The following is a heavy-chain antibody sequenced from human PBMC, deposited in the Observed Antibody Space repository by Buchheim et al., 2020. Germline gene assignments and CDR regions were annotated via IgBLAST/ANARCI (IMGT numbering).Heavy chain of an antibody. CDR3: ATRPRSYTGGCDY. Sequence: QVQLQESGPGLVKPSQTLSLTCTVSGGSISSGDYYCNWIRQTPGKGLEWIGEINHSGSTNYNPSLTSRVTISVDTSKNQFSLKVNSVAAADTAVYYCATRPRSYTGGCDYWGQG. CDR2: INHSGST. J-gene: IGHJ4*02. CDR1: GGSISSGDYY. V-gene: IGHV4-30-4*08. D-gene: IGHD6-19*01.